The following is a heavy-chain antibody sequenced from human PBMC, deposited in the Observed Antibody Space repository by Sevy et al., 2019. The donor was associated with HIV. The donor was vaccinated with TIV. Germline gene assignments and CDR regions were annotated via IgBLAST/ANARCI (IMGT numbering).Heavy chain of an antibody. CDR1: GFTFSSYA. Sequence: GGSLRLSCAASGFTFSSYAMSWVRQAPGKGLEWVSAISGSGGSTYYADSVKGRFTISRDNSKNTLYLQMNSPRAEDTAVYYCAKLYGDYYYYGMDVWGQGTTVTVSS. D-gene: IGHD4-17*01. J-gene: IGHJ6*02. CDR3: AKLYGDYYYYGMDV. CDR2: ISGSGGST. V-gene: IGHV3-23*01.